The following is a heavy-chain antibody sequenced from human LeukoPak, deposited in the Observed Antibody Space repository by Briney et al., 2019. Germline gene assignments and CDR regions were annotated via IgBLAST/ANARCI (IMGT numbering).Heavy chain of an antibody. V-gene: IGHV4-39*07. D-gene: IGHD3-22*01. Sequence: SETLSLTCTVSGGSISSSSYYWGWIRQPPGKGLEWIGSIYYSGSTYYNPSLKSRVTISVDTSNNQFSLKLSSVTAADTAVYYCARGYDSSGYYLLRMVGFDYWGQGTLVTVSS. CDR2: IYYSGST. CDR1: GGSISSSSYY. CDR3: ARGYDSSGYYLLRMVGFDY. J-gene: IGHJ4*02.